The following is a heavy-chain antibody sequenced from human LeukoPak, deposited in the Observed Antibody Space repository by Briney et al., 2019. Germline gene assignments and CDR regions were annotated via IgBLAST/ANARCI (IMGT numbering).Heavy chain of an antibody. CDR3: ARAGLDFWSGYLIDY. J-gene: IGHJ4*02. CDR2: IYYSGST. Sequence: SETLSLTCTVPGGSINSYYWSWIRQPPGKGLGWIGYIYYSGSTNYNPSLKSRVTISVDTSKNQFSLKLSSVTAADTAVYYCARAGLDFWSGYLIDYWGQGTLVTASS. V-gene: IGHV4-59*01. D-gene: IGHD3-3*01. CDR1: GGSINSYY.